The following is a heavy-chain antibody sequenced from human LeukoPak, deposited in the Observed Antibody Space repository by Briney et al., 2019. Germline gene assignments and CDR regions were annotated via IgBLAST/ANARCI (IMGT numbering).Heavy chain of an antibody. CDR3: ARHTTPRDFIDY. CDR2: IYYSGST. V-gene: IGHV4-59*08. D-gene: IGHD1-14*01. Sequence: SETLSLTCTVSGGSISSYYWSWIRQPPGKGLEWIGYIYYSGSTNYNPSLKSRITISVDTSKNQFSLKLSSVTAADAAVYYCARHTTPRDFIDYWGQGTLVTVSS. CDR1: GGSISSYY. J-gene: IGHJ4*02.